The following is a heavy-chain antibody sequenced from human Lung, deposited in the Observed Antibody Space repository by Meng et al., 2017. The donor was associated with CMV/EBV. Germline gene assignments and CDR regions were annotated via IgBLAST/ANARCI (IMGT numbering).Heavy chain of an antibody. CDR2: ISSSGGTT. V-gene: IGHV3-23*01. J-gene: IGHJ4*02. Sequence: GESLKISCAASGFIFSSYTMNWVRQAPGKGLEWISGISSSGGTTYYADSVKGRLTISRDNFKGTVYLEMNSLRAEDTAIYYCSKAADVYQLLEYYFDSWGQGTLVTVSS. D-gene: IGHD2-2*01. CDR3: SKAADVYQLLEYYFDS. CDR1: GFIFSSYT.